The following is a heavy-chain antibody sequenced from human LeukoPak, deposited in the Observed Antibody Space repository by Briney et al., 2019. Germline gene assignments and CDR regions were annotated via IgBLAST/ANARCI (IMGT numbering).Heavy chain of an antibody. D-gene: IGHD5-18*01. CDR1: GFTFSSYS. V-gene: IGHV3-48*01. CDR3: AGDLHSYGY. Sequence: PGGSLRLSCAASGFTFSSYSMNWVRQAPGKGLEWVSYISSSSSTIYYADSVKGRFTISRDNAKNSLYLQMNSLISEDTAVYYCAGDLHSYGYWGQGTLVTVSS. CDR2: ISSSSSTI. J-gene: IGHJ4*02.